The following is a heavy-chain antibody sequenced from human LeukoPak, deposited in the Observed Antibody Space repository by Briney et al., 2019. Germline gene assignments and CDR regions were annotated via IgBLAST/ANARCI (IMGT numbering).Heavy chain of an antibody. Sequence: SETLSLTCTVSGGSTSSYYWSWIRQPPGKGLEWIGYIYYSGSTNYNPSLKSRVTISVDTSKNQFSLKLSSVTAADTAVYYCARARGYPPPYFDYWGQGTLVTVSS. CDR1: GGSTSSYY. J-gene: IGHJ4*02. D-gene: IGHD5-12*01. V-gene: IGHV4-59*01. CDR2: IYYSGST. CDR3: ARARGYPPPYFDY.